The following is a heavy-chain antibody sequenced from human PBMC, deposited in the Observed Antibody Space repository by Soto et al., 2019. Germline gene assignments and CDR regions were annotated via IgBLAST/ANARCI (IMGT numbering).Heavy chain of an antibody. CDR1: GFTFSSYA. J-gene: IGHJ6*02. CDR3: ARYIPGVRDYCMDV. CDR2: IGESGTPT. V-gene: IGHV3-23*01. D-gene: IGHD2-2*01. Sequence: EVQLLESGGGLVQPGGSLRLSCAASGFTFSSYAMKWVRQAPGKGLEWVSLIGESGTPTYYADSVKGRFTISRDNSGNTLFREMYSLRAEDTAVYYCARYIPGVRDYCMDVWGQGTTVTVSS.